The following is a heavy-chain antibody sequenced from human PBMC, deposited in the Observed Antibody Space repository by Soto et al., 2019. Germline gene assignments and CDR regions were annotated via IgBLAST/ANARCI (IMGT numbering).Heavy chain of an antibody. CDR3: ARGKRDSTSCLDV. Sequence: TXETLSLTCSVSTGSINGYDGNWIRQSPGKGLEWIAFIYSSGSTNYNPSLKSRATISVDRSKNQVSLKLTSVTAADTAVYYCARGKRDSTSCLDVWGQGTTVTVSS. V-gene: IGHV4-59*01. D-gene: IGHD2-2*01. CDR1: TGSINGYD. CDR2: IYSSGST. J-gene: IGHJ6*02.